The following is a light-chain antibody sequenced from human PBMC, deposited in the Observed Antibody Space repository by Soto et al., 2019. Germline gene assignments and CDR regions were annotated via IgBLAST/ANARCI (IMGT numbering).Light chain of an antibody. Sequence: DLQMTQSPSSVSASVGDRVTITCRASQGISSWLAWYQQKPGQAPKLLIYAASNLQSGVPSRFSGSGSGTDFTLTINSLQPEDCATYYCQQDVTFPFTFGPGTKVDVK. J-gene: IGKJ3*01. V-gene: IGKV1-12*01. CDR3: QQDVTFPFT. CDR1: QGISSW. CDR2: AAS.